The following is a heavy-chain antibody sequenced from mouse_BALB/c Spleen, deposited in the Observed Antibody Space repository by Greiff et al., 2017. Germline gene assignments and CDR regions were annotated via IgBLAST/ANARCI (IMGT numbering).Heavy chain of an antibody. CDR1: GYTFTDYE. J-gene: IGHJ4*01. CDR3: TWNYYGSSLDYAMDY. CDR2: IDPETGGT. D-gene: IGHD1-1*01. Sequence: QVQLQQSGAELVRPGASVTLSCKASGYTFTDYEMHWVKQTPVHGLEWIGAIDPETGGTAYNQKFKGKATLTADKSSSTAYMELRSLTSEDSAVYYCTWNYYGSSLDYAMDYWGQGTSVTVSS. V-gene: IGHV1-15*01.